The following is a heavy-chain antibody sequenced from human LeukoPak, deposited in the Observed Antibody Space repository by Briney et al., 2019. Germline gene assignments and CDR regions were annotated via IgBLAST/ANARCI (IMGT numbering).Heavy chain of an antibody. V-gene: IGHV1-8*01. D-gene: IGHD1-26*01. Sequence: ASVKVSCKASGYTFTSYDINWVRQAPGQGLEWMGWMNPNSGNTVYAQKFQGRVTMTRNTSISTAYMELSSLRSEDTAVYYCASHSGSYFYAFDIWGQGTMVTASS. CDR1: GYTFTSYD. CDR3: ASHSGSYFYAFDI. J-gene: IGHJ3*02. CDR2: MNPNSGNT.